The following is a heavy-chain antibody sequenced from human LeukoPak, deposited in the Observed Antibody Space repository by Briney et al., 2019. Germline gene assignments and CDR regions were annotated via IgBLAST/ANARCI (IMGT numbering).Heavy chain of an antibody. Sequence: PSETLSLTCTVSGYSISSGYYWGWIRQPPGKGLEWIGSIYHSGSTYYNPSLKSRVTISVDTSKNQFSLKLTSVTAADTAVYYCARLTSGSTIDSWGQGTLVTVSS. CDR3: ARLTSGSTIDS. D-gene: IGHD6-19*01. CDR1: GYSISSGYY. CDR2: IYHSGST. J-gene: IGHJ4*02. V-gene: IGHV4-38-2*02.